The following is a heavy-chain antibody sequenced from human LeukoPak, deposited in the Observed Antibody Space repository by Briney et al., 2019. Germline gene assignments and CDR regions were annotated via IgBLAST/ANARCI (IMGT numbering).Heavy chain of an antibody. CDR3: ARFRGDSSGWYFAFDI. Sequence: SQTLSLTCAISGDSVSSNSAAWNWIRQSPSRGLEWLGRTYYRSKWYNDYAVSVKSRITINPDTSKNQFSLQLNSVTPEDTAVYYCARFRGDSSGWYFAFDIWGQGTMVTVSS. CDR1: GDSVSSNSAA. D-gene: IGHD6-19*01. CDR2: TYYRSKWYN. V-gene: IGHV6-1*01. J-gene: IGHJ3*02.